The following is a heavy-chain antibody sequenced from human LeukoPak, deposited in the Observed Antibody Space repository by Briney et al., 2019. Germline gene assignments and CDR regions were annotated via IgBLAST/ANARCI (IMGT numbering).Heavy chain of an antibody. D-gene: IGHD3-3*01. J-gene: IGHJ6*03. Sequence: ASVKVSCKASGYTFTSYGISWVRQAPGQGLEWMGWISAYNGNTNYAQKLQGRVTMTTDTSTSTAYMELRSLRSGDTAVYYCAREVDYDFWSGYLYYYYMDVWGKGTTVTVSS. V-gene: IGHV1-18*01. CDR1: GYTFTSYG. CDR2: ISAYNGNT. CDR3: AREVDYDFWSGYLYYYYMDV.